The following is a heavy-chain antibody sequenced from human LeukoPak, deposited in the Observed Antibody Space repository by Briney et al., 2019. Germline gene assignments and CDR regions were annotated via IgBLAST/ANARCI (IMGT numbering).Heavy chain of an antibody. Sequence: GGSLRLSCAASGFTFSNAWMSWVRQAPGKGLEWVGRIKSKTDGGTTDYAAPVKGRFTISRDDSKNTLYLQMNSLTTEDTAVYYCTTDLRRLDAFDIWGQGTMVTVSS. CDR2: IKSKTDGGTT. CDR3: TTDLRRLDAFDI. D-gene: IGHD5-12*01. V-gene: IGHV3-15*01. J-gene: IGHJ3*02. CDR1: GFTFSNAW.